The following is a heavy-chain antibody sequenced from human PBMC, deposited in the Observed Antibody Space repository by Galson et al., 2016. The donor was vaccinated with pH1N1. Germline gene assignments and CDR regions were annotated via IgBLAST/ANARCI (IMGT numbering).Heavy chain of an antibody. J-gene: IGHJ6*02. D-gene: IGHD6-6*01. CDR3: ARERIAARPHYYGMDV. V-gene: IGHV3-21*01. Sequence: SLRLSCAASGFTLSGYSLNWVRQAPGKGLEWVSFISTTSSHIYYADSVRGRFTISRDNAKNSLYLQMNSLRAEDTALYYGARERIAARPHYYGMDVSGQGTTVTVSS. CDR1: GFTLSGYS. CDR2: ISTTSSHI.